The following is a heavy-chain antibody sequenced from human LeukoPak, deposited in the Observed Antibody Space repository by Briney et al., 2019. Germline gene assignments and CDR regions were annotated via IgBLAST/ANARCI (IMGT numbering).Heavy chain of an antibody. V-gene: IGHV1-8*01. CDR2: MNPNSGNT. D-gene: IGHD6-19*01. Sequence: ASVKVSCKASGYTFTSYDINWVRQATGQGLEWMGWMNPNSGNTGYAQKFQGRVTMTRNTSISTAYMEPSSLRSEDTAVYYCARGSSIAVAGDYWGQGTLVTVSS. CDR3: ARGSSIAVAGDY. CDR1: GYTFTSYD. J-gene: IGHJ4*02.